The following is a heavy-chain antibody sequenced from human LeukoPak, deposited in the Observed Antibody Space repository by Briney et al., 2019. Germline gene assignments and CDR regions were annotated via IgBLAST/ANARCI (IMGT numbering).Heavy chain of an antibody. CDR3: ARAEYDFWSGYPYYFDY. Sequence: GGSLRLSCAASGFTFSNYWMSWVRQAPGKGLEWVANIKQDGSEKYYVDSVKGRFTISRDNAKNSLYLQMNSLRAEDTAVYYCARAEYDFWSGYPYYFDYWGQGTLVTVSS. CDR1: GFTFSNYW. CDR2: IKQDGSEK. D-gene: IGHD3-3*01. V-gene: IGHV3-7*01. J-gene: IGHJ4*02.